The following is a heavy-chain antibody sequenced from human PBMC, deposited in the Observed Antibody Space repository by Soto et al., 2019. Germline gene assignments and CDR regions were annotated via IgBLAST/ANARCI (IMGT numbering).Heavy chain of an antibody. J-gene: IGHJ3*02. CDR1: GFTVSSNY. D-gene: IGHD3-22*01. Sequence: GGSLRLSCAASGFTVSSNYMSWVRQAPGKGLEWVSVIYSGGSTYYADSVKGRFTISRDNSKNTLYLQMNSLRAEDTAVYYCARHHYDSSGYDAFDIWGQGTVVTVSS. CDR2: IYSGGST. CDR3: ARHHYDSSGYDAFDI. V-gene: IGHV3-53*01.